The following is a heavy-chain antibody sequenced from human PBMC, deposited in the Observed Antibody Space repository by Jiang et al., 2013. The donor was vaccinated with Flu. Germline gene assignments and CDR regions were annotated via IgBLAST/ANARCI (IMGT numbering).Heavy chain of an antibody. V-gene: IGHV5-51*01. CDR3: ARHFPYYDFWSGPIDD. CDR2: IYPGDSDT. J-gene: IGHJ4*02. D-gene: IGHD3-3*01. Sequence: EVKKPGESLKISCKGSGYSFTTYWIGWVRQMPGKGLEWMGIIYPGDSDTRYSPSFQGHVTISADKSISTAYLQWSSLKASDTAMYYCARHFPYYDFWSGPIDDWGQGTLVTVSS. CDR1: GYSFTTYW.